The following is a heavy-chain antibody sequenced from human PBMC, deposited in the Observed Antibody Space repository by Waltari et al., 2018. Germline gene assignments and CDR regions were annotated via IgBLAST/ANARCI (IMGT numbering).Heavy chain of an antibody. CDR2: IYSGGRT. Sequence: EVQLVESGGGLIQPGGSLRLSCAASGFTVSSNYMSWVRQAPGKGLEWVSGIYSGGRTYYADSVKGRFTISRDNARNSLYLQMNSLRAEDTAFYYCAKRSSSGWSPFDYWGQGTLVTVSS. CDR1: GFTVSSNY. CDR3: AKRSSSGWSPFDY. D-gene: IGHD6-19*01. V-gene: IGHV3-53*01. J-gene: IGHJ4*02.